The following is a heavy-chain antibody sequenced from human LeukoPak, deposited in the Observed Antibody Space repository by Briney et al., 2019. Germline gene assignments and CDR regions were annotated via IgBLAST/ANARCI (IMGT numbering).Heavy chain of an antibody. CDR2: IKSKTDGGTT. Sequence: PGGSLRLSCAASGFTFSNAWMSWVRQAPGKGLVWVGRIKSKTDGGTTDYAAPVKGRFTISRDDSKNTLYLQMNSLKTEDTAVYYCTTVLLWFGTYYFDYWGQGTLVTVSS. V-gene: IGHV3-15*01. CDR3: TTVLLWFGTYYFDY. CDR1: GFTFSNAW. J-gene: IGHJ4*02. D-gene: IGHD3-10*01.